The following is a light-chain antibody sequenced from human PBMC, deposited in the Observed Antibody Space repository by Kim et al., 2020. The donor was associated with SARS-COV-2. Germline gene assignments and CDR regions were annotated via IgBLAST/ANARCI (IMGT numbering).Light chain of an antibody. V-gene: IGKV3-11*01. CDR1: QRVSSF. J-gene: IGKJ4*01. CDR2: NAT. CDR3: QQRTA. Sequence: EDVLKQSPTTLSLSPGERATLSCRASQRVSSFLVWYQQKLGQAPRLLIYNATNRATGIPARFSGSGSGTDFTLTISSLEPEDFAVYYCQQRTAFGGGTRVEI.